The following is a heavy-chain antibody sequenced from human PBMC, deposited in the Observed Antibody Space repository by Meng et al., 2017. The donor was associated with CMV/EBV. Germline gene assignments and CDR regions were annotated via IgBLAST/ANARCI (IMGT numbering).Heavy chain of an antibody. D-gene: IGHD4-17*01. CDR3: AKDAPSYGVSPSYYYYGMDV. CDR1: GFTFSSYG. J-gene: IGHJ6*02. V-gene: IGHV3-30*02. Sequence: GESLKISCAASGFTFSSYGMHRVRQAPGKGLDWVAFIRYDGSNRYYADSVKGRFTISRDNSKNTLYLQMNSLRPEDTAVYYCAKDAPSYGVSPSYYYYGMDVWGQGTTVTVSS. CDR2: IRYDGSNR.